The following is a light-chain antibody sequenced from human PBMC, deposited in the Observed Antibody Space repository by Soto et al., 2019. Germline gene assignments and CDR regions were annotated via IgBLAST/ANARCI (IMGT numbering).Light chain of an antibody. CDR1: SSNIGSNY. V-gene: IGLV1-47*02. Sequence: QSALTQPPSASGTPGQTVTISCSGSSSNIGSNYVSWYQQLPGTAPKLLIYSNNKRPSGVPDRFSGSNSGTSASLAISGLRSEDEADYYCAAWDGSLSGVVFGGGTKLTVL. CDR2: SNN. CDR3: AAWDGSLSGVV. J-gene: IGLJ2*01.